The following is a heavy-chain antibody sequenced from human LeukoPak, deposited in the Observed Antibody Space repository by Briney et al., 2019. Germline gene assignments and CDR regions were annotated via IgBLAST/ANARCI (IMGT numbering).Heavy chain of an antibody. CDR1: GGTFSSYA. CDR3: ARDSRLIPSTLYYYGMDV. Sequence: GASVKVSCKASGGTFSSYAISWVRQPPGQGLEWMGGIIPIFGTANYAQKFQGRVTITADESTSTAYMELSSLRSEDTAVYYCARDSRLIPSTLYYYGMDVWGQGTTVTVSS. CDR2: IIPIFGTA. D-gene: IGHD2-2*01. V-gene: IGHV1-69*13. J-gene: IGHJ6*02.